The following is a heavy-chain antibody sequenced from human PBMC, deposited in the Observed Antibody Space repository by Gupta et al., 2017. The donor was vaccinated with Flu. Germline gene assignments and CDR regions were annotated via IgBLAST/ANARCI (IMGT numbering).Heavy chain of an antibody. Sequence: YGKASGFTFTSSAMQWVRQARGQRLEWIGWIVVGSGNTNYAQKFQERVTITRDMSTSTAYMELSSLRSEDTAVYYCAAGPPYGMDVWGQGTTVTVSS. J-gene: IGHJ6*02. CDR3: AAGPPYGMDV. CDR1: GFTFTSSA. CDR2: IVVGSGNT. V-gene: IGHV1-58*02.